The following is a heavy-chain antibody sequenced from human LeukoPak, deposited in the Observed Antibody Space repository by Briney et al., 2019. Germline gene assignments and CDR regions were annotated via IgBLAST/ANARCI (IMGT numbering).Heavy chain of an antibody. Sequence: GESLKISCKGSGYTFTSYWIAWLRQMPGKGLEWMGIIYPGNSDTRYSTPFRGQVTMSVDKSISTAYVQWSGLRASDTALYYCAKVSGYSIDYWGLGTLVTVSS. D-gene: IGHD6-13*01. CDR1: GYTFTSYW. V-gene: IGHV5-51*01. CDR3: AKVSGYSIDY. CDR2: IYPGNSDT. J-gene: IGHJ4*02.